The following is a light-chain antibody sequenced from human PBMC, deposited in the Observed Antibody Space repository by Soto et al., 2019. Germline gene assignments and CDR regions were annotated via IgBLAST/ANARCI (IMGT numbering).Light chain of an antibody. J-gene: IGKJ1*01. Sequence: DLQMTQSPSSLSASVGDRVIITCRASQSINSYLNWYQQKPGKAPKLLIYAASTLQSGVPSRFSGSGSGTDLTLTISSLQPEDFATYHCQQSYSDLWTFGQGTKVEIK. CDR1: QSINSY. V-gene: IGKV1-39*01. CDR2: AAS. CDR3: QQSYSDLWT.